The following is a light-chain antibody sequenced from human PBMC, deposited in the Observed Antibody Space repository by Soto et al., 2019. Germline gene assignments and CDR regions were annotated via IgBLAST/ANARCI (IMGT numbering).Light chain of an antibody. Sequence: DIQMTQSPSSLSASVGDRVTITCQASQDIRKYLNWYQQKPGKAPELLIYDASNLKTGVPSRFSGSGSGTDFTFTISSLQPEDIAAYYCQQYDSLPLTFGQGTKLEIK. V-gene: IGKV1-33*01. CDR3: QQYDSLPLT. CDR1: QDIRKY. CDR2: DAS. J-gene: IGKJ2*01.